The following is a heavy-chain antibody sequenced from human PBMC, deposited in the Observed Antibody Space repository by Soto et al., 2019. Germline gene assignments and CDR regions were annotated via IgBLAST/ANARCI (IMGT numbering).Heavy chain of an antibody. J-gene: IGHJ5*02. Sequence: PGGSLRLSCAASGFTFSDYFMSWIRQAPGKGLEWVSFISGSSDNIKYADSVKGRFTISRDNAKNSLYLQMNSLRAEDTAVYYCVRDSARIVVPRVDGDNWLDPWGQGTLVTVSS. CDR1: GFTFSDYF. CDR3: VRDSARIVVPRVDGDNWLDP. D-gene: IGHD2-2*01. CDR2: ISGSSDNI. V-gene: IGHV3-11*06.